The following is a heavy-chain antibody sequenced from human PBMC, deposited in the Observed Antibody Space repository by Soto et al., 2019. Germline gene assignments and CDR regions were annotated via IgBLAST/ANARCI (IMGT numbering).Heavy chain of an antibody. Sequence: GGSLRLSCAASGFNFAKFAMNWVRQATGQGLEWVSAISGGGSTTYYADSVKGRFTISRDNAKNSLYLQMNSLRAEDTALYYCAKDKLGSGWYVAPLFDYWGQGTLVTVSS. D-gene: IGHD6-19*01. CDR3: AKDKLGSGWYVAPLFDY. CDR1: GFNFAKFA. J-gene: IGHJ4*02. V-gene: IGHV3-23*01. CDR2: ISGGGSTT.